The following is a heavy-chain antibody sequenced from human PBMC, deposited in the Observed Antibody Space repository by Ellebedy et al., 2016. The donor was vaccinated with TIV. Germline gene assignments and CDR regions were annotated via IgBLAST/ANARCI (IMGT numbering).Heavy chain of an antibody. D-gene: IGHD3-10*01. J-gene: IGHJ4*02. CDR3: ARDYYRSGSYSFDF. V-gene: IGHV3-48*04. Sequence: PGGSLRLSCAASGFTFSSYSMNWVRQAPGKGLEWVSYISSSSGTIHYADSVKGRFTTSRDNARNSLYLQMNGLRAEDTAVYYCARDYYRSGSYSFDFWGQGTRVTVSP. CDR2: ISSSSGTI. CDR1: GFTFSSYS.